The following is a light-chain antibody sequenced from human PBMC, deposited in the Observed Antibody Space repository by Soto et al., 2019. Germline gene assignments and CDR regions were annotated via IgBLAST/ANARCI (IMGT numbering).Light chain of an antibody. CDR1: QSINSRS. CDR3: QQYVASPYT. Sequence: IVLTQSPGTLSLSPWERATLSCGASQSINSRSLAWYQQKPGQAPRLLVYDASSRATGIPDRFSASGSGTDFTLTISSLEPEDFAVDDCQQYVASPYTFGQGTKVDIK. J-gene: IGKJ2*01. V-gene: IGKV3-20*01. CDR2: DAS.